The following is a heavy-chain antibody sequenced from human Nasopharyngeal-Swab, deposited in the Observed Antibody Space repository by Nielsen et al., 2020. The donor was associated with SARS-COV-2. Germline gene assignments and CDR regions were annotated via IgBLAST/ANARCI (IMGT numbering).Heavy chain of an antibody. D-gene: IGHD3-3*01. CDR1: GFTFNNYN. J-gene: IGHJ6*02. V-gene: IGHV3-21*01. CDR3: ARDGLDYDFWSAYFMDV. CDR2: ISSSSSYI. Sequence: LSLTCAASGFTFNNYNFNWVRQAPGQGLEWVSSISSSSSYIYYADSVKGRFTISRDNAKNSLYLQMNSLRAEDTAVYYCARDGLDYDFWSAYFMDVWGQGTTVTVSS.